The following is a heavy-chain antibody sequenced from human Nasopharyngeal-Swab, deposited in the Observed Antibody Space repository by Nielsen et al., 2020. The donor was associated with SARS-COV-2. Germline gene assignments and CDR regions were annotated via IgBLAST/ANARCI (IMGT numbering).Heavy chain of an antibody. D-gene: IGHD2-2*01. CDR1: GGSISSGSYY. CDR2: IYTSGST. Sequence: SETLSLTCTVSGGSISSGSYYWSWIRQPAGKGLEWIGRIYTSGSTNYNPSLKSRVTISVDTSKNQFSLKLSSVTAADTAVYYCARDHAMTIDYWGQGTLVTVSS. V-gene: IGHV4-61*02. CDR3: ARDHAMTIDY. J-gene: IGHJ4*02.